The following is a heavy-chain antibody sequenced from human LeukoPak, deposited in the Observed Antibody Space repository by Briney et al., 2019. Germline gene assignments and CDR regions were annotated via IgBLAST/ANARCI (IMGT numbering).Heavy chain of an antibody. D-gene: IGHD5-12*01. J-gene: IGHJ4*02. Sequence: PGGSLRLSCAASGFTFTDYHMNWIRQAPGKGLEWVSYISSSGSTIYYADSVKGRFTISRDNAKNSLYLQMNSLRAEDTAVYYCAREFGGYDGPFDYWGQGTLVTVSS. CDR2: ISSSGSTI. V-gene: IGHV3-11*01. CDR1: GFTFTDYH. CDR3: AREFGGYDGPFDY.